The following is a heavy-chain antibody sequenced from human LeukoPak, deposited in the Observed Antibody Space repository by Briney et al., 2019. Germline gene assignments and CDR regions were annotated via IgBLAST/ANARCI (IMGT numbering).Heavy chain of an antibody. Sequence: SETLSLTCTVSGGSISGSSYYWGWIRQPPGKGLEWIGNIYYSGSTSYNPSLKSRGTISADTSKNQFSLKVTSVTAADTVVYYCASGRTPYYFDYWGQGTLVTVSS. CDR1: GGSISGSSYY. V-gene: IGHV4-39*07. J-gene: IGHJ4*02. CDR2: IYYSGST. CDR3: ASGRTPYYFDY.